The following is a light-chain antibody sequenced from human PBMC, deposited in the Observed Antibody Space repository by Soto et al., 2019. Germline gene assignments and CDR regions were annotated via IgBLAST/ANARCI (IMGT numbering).Light chain of an antibody. V-gene: IGKV3-20*01. CDR3: QQYSSSPQT. CDR2: GAS. J-gene: IGKJ1*01. Sequence: LTQSPASLSSSAWDRATLTCRASQDIGGWLAWYQQKPGQAPRLLIYGASTRPSGIPSRFSGSGSGTDFTLTISRLEPEDFATYYCQQYSSSPQTFGQGTKVDIK. CDR1: QDIGGW.